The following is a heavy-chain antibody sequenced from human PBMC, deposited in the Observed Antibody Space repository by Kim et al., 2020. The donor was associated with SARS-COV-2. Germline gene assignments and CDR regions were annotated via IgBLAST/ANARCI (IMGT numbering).Heavy chain of an antibody. CDR3: ARHQRYSSSWYVSFYY. CDR1: GGSLSSSSYY. Sequence: SETLSLTCTVSGGSLSSSSYYWGWIRQPPGKGLEWIGTAYYIWNTYYNPSLKSRGTISVDTSKNQFSLKLGSVTAADTAVCYCARHQRYSSSWYVSFYY. J-gene: IGHJ6*01. V-gene: IGHV4-39*01. D-gene: IGHD6-13*01. CDR2: AYYIWNT.